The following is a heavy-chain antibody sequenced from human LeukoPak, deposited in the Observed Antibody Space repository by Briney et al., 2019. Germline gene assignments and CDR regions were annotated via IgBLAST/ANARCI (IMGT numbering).Heavy chain of an antibody. D-gene: IGHD6-19*01. CDR2: IYYNGST. J-gene: IGHJ4*02. CDR3: ARAGYTSGWYGGNYYFDY. CDR1: GFTFSNAW. Sequence: GSLRLSCAASGFTFSNAWMSWVRQAPGKGLEWIGYIYYNGSTNYNPSLKSRVTISVDTSKNQFSLKLSSVTAADTTVYYCARAGYTSGWYGGNYYFDYWGQGTLVSVSS. V-gene: IGHV4-59*01.